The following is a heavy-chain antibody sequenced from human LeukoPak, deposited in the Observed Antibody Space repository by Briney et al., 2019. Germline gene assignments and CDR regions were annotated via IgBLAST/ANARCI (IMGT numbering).Heavy chain of an antibody. V-gene: IGHV3-48*03. CDR3: ALLAVASDFDY. D-gene: IGHD6-19*01. J-gene: IGHJ4*02. CDR1: GFTFSSYE. CDR2: IGSSGTPL. Sequence: GGSLRLSCAVSGFTFSSYEMNWVRQAPGKGLEWVSNIGSSGTPLSFEDSVRGGFTISRDNAKNSLYLQMNSLRAEDTAVYYCALLAVASDFDYWGQGALVTVSS.